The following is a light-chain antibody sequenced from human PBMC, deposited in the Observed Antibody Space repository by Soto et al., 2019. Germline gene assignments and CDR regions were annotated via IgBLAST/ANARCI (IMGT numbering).Light chain of an antibody. Sequence: EIVVTQSPGTLSLSPGERVTLSCRASQSVHNNYLAWYQQKPGQAPRLLIYGASTRATGISDRFSGSGSGTYFTITISRVEPEYVVVCYCHLYNRSAYNFGHVTKLESK. V-gene: IGKV3-20*01. CDR2: GAS. CDR3: HLYNRSAYN. J-gene: IGKJ2*01. CDR1: QSVHNNY.